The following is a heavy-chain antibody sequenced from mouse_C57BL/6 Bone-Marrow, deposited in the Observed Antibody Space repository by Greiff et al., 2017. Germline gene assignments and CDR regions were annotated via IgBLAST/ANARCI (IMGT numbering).Heavy chain of an antibody. CDR3: ARDGRRGRYFDY. CDR2: IYPRSGNT. CDR1: GYTFTSYG. J-gene: IGHJ2*01. V-gene: IGHV1-81*01. D-gene: IGHD1-1*01. Sequence: VKLMESGAELARPGASVKLSCKASGYTFTSYGISWVKQRTGQGLEWTGEIYPRSGNTSYNEKFKGKATLTADKSSSTAYMELRSLTSEDSAVYFCARDGRRGRYFDYWGQGTTLTVSS.